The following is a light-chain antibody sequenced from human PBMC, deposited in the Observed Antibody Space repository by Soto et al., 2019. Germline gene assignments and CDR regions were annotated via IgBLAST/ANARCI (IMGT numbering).Light chain of an antibody. CDR1: QSVSSSY. CDR2: GAS. CDR3: QQYATSPIT. J-gene: IGKJ5*01. V-gene: IGKV3-20*01. Sequence: EIVLTQSPGTLSLSPGERATLSCRASQSVSSSYLAWFQQRPGQAPRLLIYGASNRATGIPDRFSGSGSGTDFTLTISRLEPEDSAVYYCQQYATSPITFGQGTRLEIK.